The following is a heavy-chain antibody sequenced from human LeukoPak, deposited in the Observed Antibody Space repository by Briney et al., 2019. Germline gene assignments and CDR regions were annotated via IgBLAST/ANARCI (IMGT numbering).Heavy chain of an antibody. D-gene: IGHD4-23*01. Sequence: SVRVSCKASGGTFSSYAISWVRQAPGQGLEWMGRIIPIFGTANYAQKFQGRVTITTDESTSTAYMELSSLRSEDTAVYYCHGGNTPYDAFDIWGQGTMVTVSS. J-gene: IGHJ3*02. CDR2: IIPIFGTA. CDR1: GGTFSSYA. V-gene: IGHV1-69*05. CDR3: HGGNTPYDAFDI.